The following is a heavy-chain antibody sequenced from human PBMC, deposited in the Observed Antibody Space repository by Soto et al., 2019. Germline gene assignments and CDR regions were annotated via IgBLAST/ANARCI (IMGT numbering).Heavy chain of an antibody. D-gene: IGHD2-2*01. CDR2: SNPNSGGT. CDR1: GYTFTDYY. J-gene: IGHJ6*02. V-gene: IGHV1-2*02. Sequence: QVQLVQSGAEVKKPGASVKVSCKSSGYTFTDYYMHWVRQAQGLGRERMGWSNPNSGGTNYAKEFQGRVTMTRVTSISTAYMELSSLRSDDTALYYCAKDPNIVVVPAATGGMDVWGQGTTVTVSS. CDR3: AKDPNIVVVPAATGGMDV.